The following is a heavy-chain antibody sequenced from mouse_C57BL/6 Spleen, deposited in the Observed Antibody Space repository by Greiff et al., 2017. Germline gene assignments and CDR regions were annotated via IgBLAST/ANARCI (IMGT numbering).Heavy chain of an antibody. D-gene: IGHD2-4*01. J-gene: IGHJ1*03. CDR1: GFSLPSYG. V-gene: IGHV2-5*01. CDR3: AKNDYDYGYWYFDV. Sequence: QVQLQQSGPGLVQPSQSLSITCTVSGFSLPSYGVHWVRQSPGTGLEWLGVIWRGGSTDYNAAFMSRLSITKDNSKSQVFFKMNSLQADDTAIYYWAKNDYDYGYWYFDVWGTGTTVTVSS. CDR2: IWRGGST.